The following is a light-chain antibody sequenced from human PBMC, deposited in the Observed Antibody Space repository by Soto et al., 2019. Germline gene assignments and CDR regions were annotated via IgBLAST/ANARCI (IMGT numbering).Light chain of an antibody. CDR2: DAS. CDR3: LQYNAFSQM. Sequence: DIQMTQSPSTLSASVGDRENITCRASRNMNDWMAWYQQKPGKAPKVLIYDASSLQSGVPSRFSGSESGKKFTLIIDILMPDVVATYYFLQYNAFSQMFGQGTKVDIK. CDR1: RNMNDW. V-gene: IGKV1-5*01. J-gene: IGKJ1*01.